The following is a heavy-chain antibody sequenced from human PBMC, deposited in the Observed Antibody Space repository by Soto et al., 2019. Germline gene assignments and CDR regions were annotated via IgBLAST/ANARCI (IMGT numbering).Heavy chain of an antibody. Sequence: GESLKISCKGSGYSFTSYWIAWVRQMPGKGLEWMGIIYPGDSDTRYSPSFQGQVTISADKSISTAYLQWSSLKASDTAMYYCARDIGYCSGGSCYGPYYYFDYWGQGTLVTVS. CDR2: IYPGDSDT. J-gene: IGHJ4*02. CDR1: GYSFTSYW. CDR3: ARDIGYCSGGSCYGPYYYFDY. V-gene: IGHV5-51*01. D-gene: IGHD2-15*01.